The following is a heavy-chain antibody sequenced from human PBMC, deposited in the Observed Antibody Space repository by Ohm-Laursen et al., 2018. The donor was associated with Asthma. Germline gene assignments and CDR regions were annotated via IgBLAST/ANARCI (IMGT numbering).Heavy chain of an antibody. J-gene: IGHJ4*02. CDR1: GYTFTGYY. Sequence: SSVKVSCKASGYTFTGYYMHWVRQAPGQGLEWMGRINPNSGGTNYAQKFQGRVTMTRDTSISTAYMELSRLASDDTAVYYCASGLAGDYGDYVPDFWGQGSLVTVSA. CDR2: INPNSGGT. D-gene: IGHD4-17*01. V-gene: IGHV1-2*06. CDR3: ASGLAGDYGDYVPDF.